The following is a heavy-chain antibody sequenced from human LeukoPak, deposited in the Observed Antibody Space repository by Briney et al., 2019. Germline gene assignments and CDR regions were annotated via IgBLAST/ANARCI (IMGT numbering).Heavy chain of an antibody. D-gene: IGHD2-2*01. V-gene: IGHV3-7*05. CDR2: IKQDGSEK. Sequence: GGSLRLSCAASGFTFSSCWMSWVRQAPGKGLEWVANIKQDGSEKYYVDSVKGRFTISRDNAKNSLYLQMNSLRAEDTAVYYCARDQRYCSSSSCPWEPFDYWGQGTLVTVSS. CDR3: ARDQRYCSSSSCPWEPFDY. J-gene: IGHJ4*02. CDR1: GFTFSSCW.